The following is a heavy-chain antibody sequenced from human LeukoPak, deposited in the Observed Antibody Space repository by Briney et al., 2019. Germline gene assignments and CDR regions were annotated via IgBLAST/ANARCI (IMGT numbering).Heavy chain of an antibody. CDR1: GGSISSYY. CDR3: AKTAAGFPNYNWFDP. CDR2: IYYSGST. J-gene: IGHJ5*02. D-gene: IGHD6-13*01. Sequence: PSETLSLTSTVSGGSISSYYWSWIRQPPGKGLEWIGYIYYSGSTNYNPSLKSRVTISVDTSKNQFSLKLSSVTAADTAVYYCAKTAAGFPNYNWFDPWGQGTLVTVSS. V-gene: IGHV4-59*08.